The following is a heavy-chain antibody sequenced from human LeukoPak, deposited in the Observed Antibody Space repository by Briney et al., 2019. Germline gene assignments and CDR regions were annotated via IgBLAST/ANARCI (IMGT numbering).Heavy chain of an antibody. CDR2: INHSGST. CDR3: ARGYGYFRA. V-gene: IGHV4-34*01. CDR1: GVSFSGYY. Sequence: SETLSLTCAVYGVSFSGYYWSWIRQPPGKGLEWIGEINHSGSTNYNPSLKSRVTISVDTSKNQFSLKLSSVTAADTAVYYCARGYGYFRAWGQGTLVTVSS. J-gene: IGHJ5*02. D-gene: IGHD5-18*01.